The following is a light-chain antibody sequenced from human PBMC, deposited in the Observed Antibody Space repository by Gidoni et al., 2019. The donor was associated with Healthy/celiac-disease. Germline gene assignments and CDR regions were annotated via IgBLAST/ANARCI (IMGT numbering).Light chain of an antibody. CDR3: QQRSDWPPLT. CDR1: QSVSSY. CDR2: DAS. V-gene: IGKV3-11*01. J-gene: IGKJ4*01. Sequence: ELVLTQPPATLSLSPGERATLPGRASQSVSSYLAWYQQKPGQAPRLLISDASNRATGLPARFSGSGSGTDFTLTISSLEPEDFAVYYCQQRSDWPPLTFGGGTKVEIK.